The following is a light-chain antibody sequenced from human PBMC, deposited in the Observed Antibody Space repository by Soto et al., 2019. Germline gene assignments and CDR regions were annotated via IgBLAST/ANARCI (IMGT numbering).Light chain of an antibody. CDR1: QSISSY. V-gene: IGKV1-39*01. Sequence: DIHMTQSPSSLSASVLYRVTITFRASQSISSYLNWYQQKPGKAPKLLIYAASSLQSGVPSRFSGSGSGTDFTLTISSLQPEDFATYYCQQSYSTITFGQGTRLEIK. J-gene: IGKJ5*01. CDR3: QQSYSTIT. CDR2: AAS.